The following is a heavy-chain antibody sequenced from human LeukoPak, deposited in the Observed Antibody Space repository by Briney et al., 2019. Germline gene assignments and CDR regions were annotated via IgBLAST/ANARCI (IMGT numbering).Heavy chain of an antibody. CDR2: IYCSGST. CDR3: ARLSLDTAKSYWYFHL. V-gene: IGHV4-59*08. J-gene: IGHJ2*01. D-gene: IGHD5-18*01. CDR1: GGSISRYY. Sequence: SETLSLTCTVSGGSISRYYWSWIRQPPGKGLEWIGYIYCSGSTNCNPSLQSRVTISVDTSKNQFSLKLSSVTAADTAVYYCARLSLDTAKSYWYFHLWGRGTLVTVSS.